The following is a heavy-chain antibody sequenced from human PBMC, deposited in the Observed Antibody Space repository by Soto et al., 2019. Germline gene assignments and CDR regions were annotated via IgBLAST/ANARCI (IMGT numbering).Heavy chain of an antibody. J-gene: IGHJ5*02. Sequence: QLQLQESGPGLVKPSETLSLTCTVSGGSISSSSYYWAGISQPPGKGLEWIGSIYYSGRTYYNPSLKSRVTISVDRFKDQGSLTVSSVTVADTAVYYFARLQWLPMNWFAPWGQGGLVTVFS. CDR1: GGSISSSSYY. CDR3: ARLQWLPMNWFAP. D-gene: IGHD6-19*01. V-gene: IGHV4-39*01. CDR2: IYYSGRT.